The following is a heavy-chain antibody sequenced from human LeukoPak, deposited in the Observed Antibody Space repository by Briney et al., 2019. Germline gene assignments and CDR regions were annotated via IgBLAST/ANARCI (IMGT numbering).Heavy chain of an antibody. V-gene: IGHV3-7*03. CDR1: GFTFSNAW. CDR2: IKQDGSER. J-gene: IGHJ6*04. Sequence: GGSLRLSCAASGFTFSNAWISWVRQAPGKGLEWVANIKQDGSERYYVDSVKGRFTISRDNAKNSLYLQMNSLRAEDTAVYYCARKAYALDVWGKGTTVTVSS. CDR3: ARKAYALDV. D-gene: IGHD2-8*01.